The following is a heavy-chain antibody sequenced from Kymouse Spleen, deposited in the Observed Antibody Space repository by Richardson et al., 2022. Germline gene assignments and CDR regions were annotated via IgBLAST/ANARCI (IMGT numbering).Heavy chain of an antibody. CDR2: IRSKANSYAT. CDR3: TLWFGELLFDY. D-gene: IGHD3-10*01. Sequence: EVQLVESGGGLVQPGGSLKLSCAASGFTFSGSAMHWVRQASGKGLEWVGRIRSKANSYATAYAASVKGRFTISRDDSKNTAYLQMNSLKTEDTAVYYCTLWFGELLFDYWGQGTLVTVSS. V-gene: IGHV3-73*02. CDR1: GFTFSGSA. J-gene: IGHJ4*02.